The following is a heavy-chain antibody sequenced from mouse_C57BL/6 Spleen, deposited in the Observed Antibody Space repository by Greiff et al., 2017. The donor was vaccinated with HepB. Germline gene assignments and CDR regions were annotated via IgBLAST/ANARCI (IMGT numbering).Heavy chain of an antibody. CDR1: GFTFTDYY. J-gene: IGHJ3*01. Sequence: EVQLVESGGGLVQPGGSLSLSCAASGFTFTDYYMSWVRQPPGKALEWLGFIRNKANGYTTEYSASVKGRFTISRDNSQSILYLQMNALRAEDSATYYCARSLYDGYSWFAYWGQGTLVTVSA. CDR2: IRNKANGYTT. D-gene: IGHD2-3*01. CDR3: ARSLYDGYSWFAY. V-gene: IGHV7-3*01.